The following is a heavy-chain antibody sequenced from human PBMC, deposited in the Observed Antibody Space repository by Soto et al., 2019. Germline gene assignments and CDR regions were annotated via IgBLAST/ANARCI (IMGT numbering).Heavy chain of an antibody. CDR1: GGSISSYY. CDR2: IYYSGST. Sequence: PSETLSLTCTVSGGSISSYYWSWIRQPPGKGLEWIGYIYYSGSTNYNPSLKSRVTISVDTSKNQFSLKLSSVTAADTAVYYCARQDEYYYDSSGYYFDYWGQGTLVTVSS. V-gene: IGHV4-59*08. CDR3: ARQDEYYYDSSGYYFDY. J-gene: IGHJ4*02. D-gene: IGHD3-22*01.